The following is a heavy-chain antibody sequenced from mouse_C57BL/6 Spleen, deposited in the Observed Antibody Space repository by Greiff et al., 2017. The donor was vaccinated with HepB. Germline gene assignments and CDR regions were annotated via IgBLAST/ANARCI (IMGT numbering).Heavy chain of an antibody. Sequence: QVQLQQSGAELVRPGPSVKVSCKASGYAFTNYLIEWVKQRPGQGLEWIGVINPGSGGTNYNEKFKGKATLTADKSSSTAYMQLSSLTSEDSAVYFCAKGDYYFDYWGQGTTLTVSS. J-gene: IGHJ2*01. CDR3: AKGDYYFDY. CDR2: INPGSGGT. V-gene: IGHV1-54*01. CDR1: GYAFTNYL.